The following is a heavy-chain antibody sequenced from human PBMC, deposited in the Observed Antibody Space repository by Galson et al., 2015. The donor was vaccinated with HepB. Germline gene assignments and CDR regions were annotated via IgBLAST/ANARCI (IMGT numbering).Heavy chain of an antibody. D-gene: IGHD3-10*01. J-gene: IGHJ5*02. CDR2: INTNTGNP. CDR3: ARHPSYGSVCDSNAWFAP. Sequence: SVKVSCKASGYTFTGYAINWVRQAPGQGLEWMGWINTNTGNPTYAQGFTGRFVFSLDTSVSTAYLELSSLKAEDTAVYYCARHPSYGSVCDSNAWFAPWGQVTLVTVSS. CDR1: GYTFTGYA. V-gene: IGHV7-4-1*02.